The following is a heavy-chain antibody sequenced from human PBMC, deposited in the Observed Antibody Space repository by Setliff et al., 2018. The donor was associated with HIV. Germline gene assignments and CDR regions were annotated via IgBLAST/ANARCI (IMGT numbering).Heavy chain of an antibody. V-gene: IGHV4-59*01. CDR2: IYDSGST. Sequence: PSETLSLTCGTYGGSFSDYYWSWIRQPPGKGLEWIGYIYDSGSTNYNPSLKSRVTISVDTSKNQFSLKLSSVTAADTAVYYCARNPRIAVAGTDYYYYMDVWGKGTTVTVSS. CDR3: ARNPRIAVAGTDYYYYMDV. J-gene: IGHJ6*03. D-gene: IGHD6-19*01. CDR1: GGSFSDYY.